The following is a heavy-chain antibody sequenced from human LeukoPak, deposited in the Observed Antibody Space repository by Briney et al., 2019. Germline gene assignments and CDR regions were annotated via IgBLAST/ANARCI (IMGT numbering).Heavy chain of an antibody. V-gene: IGHV3-30*04. Sequence: GGSLRLSCAASGFTFSSYAMHWVRQAPGKGLEWVAVISYDGSNKYYADSVKGRFTISRDNSKNTLYLQMNSLRAEDTAVYYCAWSSGSYIFDYWGQGTLVTVSS. J-gene: IGHJ4*02. D-gene: IGHD3-10*01. CDR3: AWSSGSYIFDY. CDR2: ISYDGSNK. CDR1: GFTFSSYA.